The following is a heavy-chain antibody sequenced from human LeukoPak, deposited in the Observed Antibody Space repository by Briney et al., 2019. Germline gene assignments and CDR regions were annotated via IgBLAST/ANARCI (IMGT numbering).Heavy chain of an antibody. CDR1: GFTFSSYG. D-gene: IGHD4-17*01. Sequence: GRSLRLSCAASGFTFSSYGMHWVRQAPGKGLEWVAVISYDGSNKYYADSVKGRFTISRDNSKNTLYLQMNSLRAEDTAVYYCAKEPKNGDYEFDYWGQGTLVTVSS. CDR2: ISYDGSNK. CDR3: AKEPKNGDYEFDY. J-gene: IGHJ4*02. V-gene: IGHV3-30*18.